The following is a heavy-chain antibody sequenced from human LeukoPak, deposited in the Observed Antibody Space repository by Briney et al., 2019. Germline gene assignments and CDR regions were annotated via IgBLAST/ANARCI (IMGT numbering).Heavy chain of an antibody. CDR2: INPSGGST. J-gene: IGHJ5*02. D-gene: IGHD6-19*01. V-gene: IGHV1-46*01. CDR1: GYAFTSYY. Sequence: ASVKVSCKASGYAFTSYYMHWVRQAPGQGLEWMGIINPSGGSTSYAQKFQGRVTMTRDMSTSTVYMELSSLRSEDTAVYYCATTYSSGWYGWFDPWGQGTLVTVSS. CDR3: ATTYSSGWYGWFDP.